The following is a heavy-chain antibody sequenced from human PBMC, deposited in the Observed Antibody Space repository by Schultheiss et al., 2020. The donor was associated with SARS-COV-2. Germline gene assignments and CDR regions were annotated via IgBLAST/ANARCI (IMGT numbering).Heavy chain of an antibody. CDR3: ARAPVYDFWSGYYNREGALDV. V-gene: IGHV3-21*04. CDR1: GFTLLGYA. J-gene: IGHJ6*02. CDR2: ISSSSSYI. D-gene: IGHD3-3*01. Sequence: GGSLRLSCAVSGFTLLGYALSWVRQAPGKGLEWVSSISSSSSYIYYADSVKGRFTISRHNSKNTLYLQMNSLRSEDTAVYYCARAPVYDFWSGYYNREGALDVWGQGTTVTVSS.